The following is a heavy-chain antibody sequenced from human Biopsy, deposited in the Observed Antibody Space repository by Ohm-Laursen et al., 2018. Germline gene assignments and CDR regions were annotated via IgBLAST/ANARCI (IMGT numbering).Heavy chain of an antibody. D-gene: IGHD3-9*01. CDR3: ATKLTGYFHH. J-gene: IGHJ1*01. CDR2: NIPILGTG. Sequence: SVKVSCKAPEGTFSNYGVNWVRQAPGQGLEWLGGNIPILGTGNYAQKFQDRVTVAADTPTSTATMELRSLRSDDTAVYYCATKLTGYFHHWGQGTLVIVSS. CDR1: EGTFSNYG. V-gene: IGHV1-69*06.